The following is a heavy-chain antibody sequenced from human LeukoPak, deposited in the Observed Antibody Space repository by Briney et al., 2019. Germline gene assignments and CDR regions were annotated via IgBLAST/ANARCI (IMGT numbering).Heavy chain of an antibody. CDR3: AKVAVEYYYGSGSFDY. V-gene: IGHV3-30*18. Sequence: GGSLRLSWAASGFTFSSYGMHWVRQAPGKGLEWVAVISYDGSNKYYADSVKGRFTISRDNSKNTLYLQMNSLRAEDTAVYYCAKVAVEYYYGSGSFDYWGQGTLVTVSS. CDR1: GFTFSSYG. CDR2: ISYDGSNK. J-gene: IGHJ4*02. D-gene: IGHD3-10*01.